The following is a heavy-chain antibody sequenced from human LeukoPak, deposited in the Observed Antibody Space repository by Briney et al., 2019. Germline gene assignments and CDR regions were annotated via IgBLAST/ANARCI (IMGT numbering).Heavy chain of an antibody. J-gene: IGHJ4*02. Sequence: SETLSLTCTVSGGSIISSDFHWAWIRQPPGKRLEWIGNIHWRGSTYYSPSLESRVTISVDTSKNQFSLELRSVTAADTAVYYCARHLPHSTGNKRGPDYWGQGTLVTVSS. CDR1: GGSIISSDFH. CDR2: IHWRGST. V-gene: IGHV4-39*01. CDR3: ARHLPHSTGNKRGPDY. D-gene: IGHD6-19*01.